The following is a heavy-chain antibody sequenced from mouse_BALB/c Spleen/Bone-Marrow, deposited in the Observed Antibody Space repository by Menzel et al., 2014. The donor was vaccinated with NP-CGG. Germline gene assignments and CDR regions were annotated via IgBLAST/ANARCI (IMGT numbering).Heavy chain of an antibody. J-gene: IGHJ2*01. CDR3: ARHHRYAYYFDY. V-gene: IGHV1S130*01. CDR2: IHPASGNT. CDR1: GYTFTSSW. Sequence: VHLRQTGPVLGRPGASVMLSCKASGYTFTSSWMLWAKQRPGQGLEWIGEIHPASGNTNYNEKFKGKATLTVDTSSSTAYVDLSSLTSEDSAVYYCARHHRYAYYFDYCGDGATLTVSS. D-gene: IGHD2-14*01.